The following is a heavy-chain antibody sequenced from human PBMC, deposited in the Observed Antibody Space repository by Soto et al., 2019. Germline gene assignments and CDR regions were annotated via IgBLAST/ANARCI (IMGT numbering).Heavy chain of an antibody. CDR1: GGSMSSHY. CDR3: ARADPDASVGF. CDR2: ISYSGSS. V-gene: IGHV4-59*11. J-gene: IGHJ4*02. Sequence: KASETLSLTCTVSGGSMSSHYWTWLRQPPGKGLEWIGYISYSGSSYYNPSLKSRVTISADTSGNQFSLRLTSVIAADTAVYFCARADPDASVGFWGQGTLVTVSS. D-gene: IGHD3-16*01.